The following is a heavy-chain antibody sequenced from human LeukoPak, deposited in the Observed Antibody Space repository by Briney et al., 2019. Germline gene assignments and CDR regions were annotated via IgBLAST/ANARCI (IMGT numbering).Heavy chain of an antibody. D-gene: IGHD6-13*01. Sequence: PSETLSLTCTVSGGSISSYYWSWIRQPPGKGLEWIGYIYYSGSTNYNPSLKSRVTISVDTSKNQFSLKLSSVTAADTAVHYCARQGKFYSSSWYFDYWGQGTLVTVSS. CDR2: IYYSGST. J-gene: IGHJ4*02. V-gene: IGHV4-59*08. CDR1: GGSISSYY. CDR3: ARQGKFYSSSWYFDY.